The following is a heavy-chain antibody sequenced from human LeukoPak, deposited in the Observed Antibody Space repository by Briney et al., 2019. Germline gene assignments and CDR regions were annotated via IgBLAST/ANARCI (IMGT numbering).Heavy chain of an antibody. CDR1: GGTFSSYA. V-gene: IGHV1-69*13. CDR2: IIPIFGTA. D-gene: IGHD3-22*01. CDR3: ARTYYYDSSGYPEYFQH. J-gene: IGHJ1*01. Sequence: SVKVSCKASGGTFSSYAISWVRQAPGQGLEWMGGIIPIFGTANYAQKFQGRVTITADESTSTAYMELSSLRSEDTAVYYCARTYYYDSSGYPEYFQHWGQGTLVTVSS.